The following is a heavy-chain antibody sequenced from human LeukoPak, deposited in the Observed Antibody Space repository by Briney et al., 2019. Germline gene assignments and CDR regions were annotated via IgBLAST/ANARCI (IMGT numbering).Heavy chain of an antibody. Sequence: GGSLRLSCAASGFTFSSYSMNWVRQAPGKGLEWVSSISSSSSYIYYAGSVKGRFTISRDNAKNSLYLQMNSLRAEDTAVYYCARAVAGHFDYWGQGTLVTVSS. J-gene: IGHJ4*02. CDR3: ARAVAGHFDY. V-gene: IGHV3-21*01. D-gene: IGHD6-19*01. CDR2: ISSSSSYI. CDR1: GFTFSSYS.